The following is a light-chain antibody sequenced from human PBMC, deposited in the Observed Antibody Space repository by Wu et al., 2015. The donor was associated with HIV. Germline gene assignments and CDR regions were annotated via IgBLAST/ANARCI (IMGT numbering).Light chain of an antibody. Sequence: AIQLTQSPSSLSASVGDRVTITCRASQGVDSDLAWYQHKPGKSPNLLIYDASELQSGVPSRFSGSGSGADFTLTISSLQPEDFATYYCQKYNTAPWTFGQGTKVEMK. CDR3: QKYNTAPWT. CDR2: DAS. V-gene: IGKV1-13*02. CDR1: QGVDSD. J-gene: IGKJ1*01.